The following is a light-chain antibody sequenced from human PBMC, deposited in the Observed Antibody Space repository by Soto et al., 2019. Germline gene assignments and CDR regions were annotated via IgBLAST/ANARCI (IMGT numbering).Light chain of an antibody. J-gene: IGKJ3*01. V-gene: IGKV3-15*01. CDR3: QQFNTWPET. CDR2: DAS. Sequence: ELEMTQSPSTLSVSPGERATLSCRASQSVSNNLAWYQQKPGQAPRHLISDASTRATGIPARFSGSGSGTEFTLTISSVKSEDFAVYYCQQFNTWPETFGPVTKVDIK. CDR1: QSVSNN.